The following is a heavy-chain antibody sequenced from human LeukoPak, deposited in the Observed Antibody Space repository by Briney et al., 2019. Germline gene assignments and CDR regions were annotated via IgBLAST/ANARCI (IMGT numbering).Heavy chain of an antibody. J-gene: IGHJ4*02. CDR3: ARLGFRTGDNSLVDY. CDR1: GGSISGYY. Sequence: SETLSLTCTVSGGSISGYYWSWMRQPPGKGLECIGYIFYSGSTNYNPSFKSRVSISLDTSKSQFSLKLTSVTAADTAIYYCARLGFRTGDNSLVDYWGRGTKVTVSS. CDR2: IFYSGST. V-gene: IGHV4-59*08. D-gene: IGHD2-8*02.